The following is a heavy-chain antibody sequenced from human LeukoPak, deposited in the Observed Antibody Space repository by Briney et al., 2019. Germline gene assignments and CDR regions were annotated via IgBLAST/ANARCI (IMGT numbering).Heavy chain of an antibody. CDR1: GYTFTSYD. Sequence: ASVKVSCKASGYTFTSYDINWVRQATGQGLEWMGWMNPNSGNTGYAQKFQGRVTMTRNTSISTAYMELSSLRSEDTAVYYCARYSRPLYDFWGIGFDPWGQGTLVTVSS. CDR2: MNPNSGNT. CDR3: ARYSRPLYDFWGIGFDP. J-gene: IGHJ5*02. V-gene: IGHV1-8*01. D-gene: IGHD3-3*01.